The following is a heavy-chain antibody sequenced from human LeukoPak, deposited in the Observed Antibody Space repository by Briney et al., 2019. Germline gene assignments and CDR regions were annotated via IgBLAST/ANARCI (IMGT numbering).Heavy chain of an antibody. V-gene: IGHV3-53*01. J-gene: IGHJ4*02. CDR1: GFSVGTTY. Sequence: TGGSLSLSCAASGFSVGTTYMSWVRQAPGKRLEWVSVLYTGGGTDHADSVKGRFTISRDNSKNTLSLQMNSLRVEDTAIYYCTRSGYRHPYHFDSWGQGTLVIVSS. CDR2: LYTGGGT. CDR3: TRSGYRHPYHFDS. D-gene: IGHD3-22*01.